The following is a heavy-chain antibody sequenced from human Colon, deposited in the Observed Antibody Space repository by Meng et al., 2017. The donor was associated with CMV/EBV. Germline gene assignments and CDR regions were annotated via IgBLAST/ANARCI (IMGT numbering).Heavy chain of an antibody. Sequence: GESLKISCAASGFTFSTHSMSWVRLAPGQGLEWVANIKPDGSGKYYVDSVKGRFSISRDNGKNYVDSVKGRFTISRDNAKNSLFLQMNSLRAEDTAVYYCARVSQRYGVDFDYWGQGTLVTVSS. CDR3: ARVSQRYGVDFDY. CDR2: IKPDGSGK. D-gene: IGHD3-9*01. V-gene: IGHV3-7*01. J-gene: IGHJ4*02. CDR1: GFTFSTHS.